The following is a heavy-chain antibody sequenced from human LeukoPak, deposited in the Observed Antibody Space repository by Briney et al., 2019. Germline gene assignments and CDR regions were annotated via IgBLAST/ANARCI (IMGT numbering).Heavy chain of an antibody. Sequence: KPSETLSLTXAVYGGSFSGYYWSWIRQPPGKGMEWIGVINHSGSTNYNPSLKSRVTISVDTSKNQFSLKLSSVTAADTAVYYCARGRYYDFWSGARVYFDYWGQGTLVTVSS. CDR3: ARGRYYDFWSGARVYFDY. D-gene: IGHD3-3*01. CDR2: INHSGST. V-gene: IGHV4-34*01. CDR1: GGSFSGYY. J-gene: IGHJ4*02.